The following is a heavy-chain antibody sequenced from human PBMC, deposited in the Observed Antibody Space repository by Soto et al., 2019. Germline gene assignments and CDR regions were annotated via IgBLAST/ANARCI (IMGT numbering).Heavy chain of an antibody. CDR2: ISAYNGNT. CDR3: ARDYYDSSGYSTWFDP. J-gene: IGHJ5*02. CDR1: GYTFTSYG. Sequence: ASVKVSCKASGYTFTSYGISWVRQAPGQGLEWMGWISAYNGNTNYAQKLQGRVTMTTDTSTSTAYTELRSLRSDDTAVYYCARDYYDSSGYSTWFDPWGQGPLVTVS. D-gene: IGHD3-22*01. V-gene: IGHV1-18*01.